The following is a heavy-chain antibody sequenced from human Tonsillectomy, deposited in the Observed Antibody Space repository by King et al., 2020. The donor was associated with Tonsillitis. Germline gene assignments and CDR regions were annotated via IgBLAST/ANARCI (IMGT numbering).Heavy chain of an antibody. Sequence: QLVQSGAEVKKSGASVKVSCKASEYSFTKYYMHWVRQAPGQGLEWMGVINPSDGSTTYAQKFQGRVTMTRDTSTSTVYMELNSLRSEDTAVYYCGSGYYLDSSGEAWFDPWGQGSLVTVSS. CDR2: INPSDGST. CDR1: EYSFTKYY. J-gene: IGHJ5*02. D-gene: IGHD3-22*01. V-gene: IGHV1-46*03. CDR3: GSGYYLDSSGEAWFDP.